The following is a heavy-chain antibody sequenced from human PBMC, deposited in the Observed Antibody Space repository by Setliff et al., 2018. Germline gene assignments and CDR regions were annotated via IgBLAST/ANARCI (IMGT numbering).Heavy chain of an antibody. J-gene: IGHJ4*02. CDR1: GGSIRSSSYY. D-gene: IGHD3-16*01. CDR2: IYYSGST. CDR3: ARLRGAFDY. Sequence: SETLSLTCTVSGGSIRSSSYYWSWIRQPPGKRLEWIGYIYYSGSTNYNPSLESRVTISVDTSKNQFSLRLNSATAADTAVYYCARLRGAFDYWGQGTLVTVSS. V-gene: IGHV4-61*01.